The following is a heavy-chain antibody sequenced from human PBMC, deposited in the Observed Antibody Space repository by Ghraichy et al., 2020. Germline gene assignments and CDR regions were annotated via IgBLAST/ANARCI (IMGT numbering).Heavy chain of an antibody. CDR1: GFTFRNYG. V-gene: IGHV3-33*01. J-gene: IGHJ4*02. Sequence: GGSLRLSCAASGFTFRNYGMHWVRQAPGKGLEWVAIIWYDGSNKYYADSVKGRFAISRGNSKNTLYLQMSSLRAEDTAVYYCARAVEGRNGYNFDYWGQGTLVTVSS. D-gene: IGHD5-24*01. CDR3: ARAVEGRNGYNFDY. CDR2: IWYDGSNK.